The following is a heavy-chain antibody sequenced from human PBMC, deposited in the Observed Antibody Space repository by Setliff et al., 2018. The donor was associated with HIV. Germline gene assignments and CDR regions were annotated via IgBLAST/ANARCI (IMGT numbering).Heavy chain of an antibody. Sequence: LSLTCTVSGGSISSSSYYWGWIRQPPGKGLEWIGSIYYSGSTYYNPSLKSRVTISVDTSKNQFSLKLSSVTAADTAVYYCASRVLGYCRSTSCLNWFDPWGQGTLVTVSS. CDR3: ASRVLGYCRSTSCLNWFDP. CDR1: GGSISSSSYY. V-gene: IGHV4-39*01. CDR2: IYYSGST. J-gene: IGHJ5*02. D-gene: IGHD2-2*01.